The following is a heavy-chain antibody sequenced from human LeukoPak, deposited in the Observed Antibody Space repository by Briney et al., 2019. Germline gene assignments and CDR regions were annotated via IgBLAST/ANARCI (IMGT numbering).Heavy chain of an antibody. CDR3: AKDQGYTYGHSFDY. CDR1: GFTFGSYG. J-gene: IGHJ4*02. Sequence: GGSLRLSCAASGFTFGSYGMHWVRQAPGKGLEWVALISYDGSKEYYGDSVKGRFTISRDNSKNTLYLQMSSLRAEDTAVYYCAKDQGYTYGHSFDYWGQGTLVTVSS. CDR2: ISYDGSKE. D-gene: IGHD5-18*01. V-gene: IGHV3-30*18.